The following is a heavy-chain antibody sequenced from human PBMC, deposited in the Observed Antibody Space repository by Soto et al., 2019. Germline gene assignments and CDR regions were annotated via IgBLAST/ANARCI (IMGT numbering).Heavy chain of an antibody. D-gene: IGHD2-2*01. CDR2: INPDNGNT. CDR1: GYTFTRYT. J-gene: IGHJ5*02. CDR3: ARGISTGQLDP. V-gene: IGHV1-3*01. Sequence: QVLLVQSGAEVKKPGASVKISCKASGYTFTRYTMNWVRQAPGQRLEWMGWINPDNGNTKSSQKFQDRVIITRDTAASTAYIDLRSLRSEDTAVYYCARGISTGQLDPWGQGTLVTVSS.